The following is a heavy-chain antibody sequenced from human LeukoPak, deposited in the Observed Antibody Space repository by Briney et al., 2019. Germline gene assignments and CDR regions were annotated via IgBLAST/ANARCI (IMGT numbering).Heavy chain of an antibody. CDR1: GYTFTGYY. CDR2: INPNSGGT. V-gene: IGHV1-2*02. CDR3: ARDPLGDSSGYYYVYYYMDV. D-gene: IGHD3-22*01. Sequence: GASVKVSCKAFGYTFTGYYMHWVRQAPGQGLEWMGWINPNSGGTMYARKIQGRDTMTKNSSISTAYMELSRLGSDDTAVYYCARDPLGDSSGYYYVYYYMDVWGQGTMVTVSS. J-gene: IGHJ6*03.